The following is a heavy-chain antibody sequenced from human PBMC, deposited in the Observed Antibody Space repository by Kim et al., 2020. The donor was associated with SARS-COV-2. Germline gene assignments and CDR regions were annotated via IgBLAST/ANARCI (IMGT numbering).Heavy chain of an antibody. J-gene: IGHJ6*02. CDR2: IIPIFGTA. CDR1: GGSFSSYA. V-gene: IGHV1-69*13. D-gene: IGHD2-2*01. Sequence: SVKVSCKASGGSFSSYAISWVRQAPGQGLEWMGGIIPIFGTANYAQKFQGRVTITAVESTSTVYMELSSLRSEDTAVYYCARDDVVVPAAFGRDYYYYGMDVWGQGTTVTVSS. CDR3: ARDDVVVPAAFGRDYYYYGMDV.